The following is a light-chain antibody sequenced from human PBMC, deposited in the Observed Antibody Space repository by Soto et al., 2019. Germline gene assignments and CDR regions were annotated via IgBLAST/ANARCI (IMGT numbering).Light chain of an antibody. CDR2: EVS. J-gene: IGLJ3*02. CDR3: CSYAGSSTFGV. V-gene: IGLV2-23*02. Sequence: QSVLTQPASVSGSPGQSITISCTGTSSDVGSYNLVSWYQQHPGKAPKLMICEVSKRPSGVSNRFSGSKSGNTASLTISGLQAEDEADYYCCSYAGSSTFGVFGGGTQLTVL. CDR1: SSDVGSYNL.